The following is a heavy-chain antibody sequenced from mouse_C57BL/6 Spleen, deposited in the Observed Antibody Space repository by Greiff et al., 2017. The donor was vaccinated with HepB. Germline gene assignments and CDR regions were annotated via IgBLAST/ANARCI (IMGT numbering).Heavy chain of an antibody. CDR3: ARGGYYGSSYYYAMDY. Sequence: EVQLQQSGPELVKPGASVKISCKASGYTFTDYYMNWVKQSHGKSLEWIGDINPNNGGTSYNQKFKGKATLTVDKSSSTAYMELRSLTSEDSAVYYCARGGYYGSSYYYAMDYWGQGTSVTVSS. J-gene: IGHJ4*01. CDR1: GYTFTDYY. CDR2: INPNNGGT. D-gene: IGHD1-1*01. V-gene: IGHV1-26*01.